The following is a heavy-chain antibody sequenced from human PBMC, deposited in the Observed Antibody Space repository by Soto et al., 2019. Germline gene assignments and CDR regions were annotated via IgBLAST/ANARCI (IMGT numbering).Heavy chain of an antibody. CDR3: ARDVSQSHFYSSSWYY. V-gene: IGHV1-18*03. CDR1: GYTFTSYG. CDR2: ISAYNGNT. J-gene: IGHJ4*02. D-gene: IGHD6-13*01. Sequence: ASVKVSCKASGYTFTSYGISWVRQAPGQGLEWMGWISAYNGNTNYAQQLQGRVTMTTDTSTSTAYMELRSLRSDDMAVYYCARDVSQSHFYSSSWYYWGQGTLVTVSS.